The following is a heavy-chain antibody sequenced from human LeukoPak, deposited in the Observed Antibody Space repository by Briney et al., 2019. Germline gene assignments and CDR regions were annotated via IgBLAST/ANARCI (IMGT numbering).Heavy chain of an antibody. CDR1: GYTFTSYD. CDR2: MNPNSGNT. CDR3: ARGRAKNSRYNWNYYFDY. V-gene: IGHV1-8*01. Sequence: ASVKVSCTASGYTFTSYDINWVRQATGQGLEWMGWMNPNSGNTGYAQKFQGRVTMTRNTSISTAYMELSSLRCEHTAVYYCARGRAKNSRYNWNYYFDYWGQGPLVTVSS. J-gene: IGHJ4*02. D-gene: IGHD1-7*01.